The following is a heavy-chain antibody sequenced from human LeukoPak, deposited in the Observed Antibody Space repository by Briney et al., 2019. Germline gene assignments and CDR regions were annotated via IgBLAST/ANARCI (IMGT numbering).Heavy chain of an antibody. D-gene: IGHD6-6*01. CDR2: INPSGGST. J-gene: IGHJ5*02. Sequence: GASVKVSCKASGYTFTSYYLYWVRQAPGQGLEWMGVINPSGGSTTSAQKFQGRVTMTRDTSKNQLSLKLSSVTAADTAVYYCARTIAARRGKDNWFDPWGQGTLVTVSS. CDR3: ARTIAARRGKDNWFDP. CDR1: GYTFTSYY. V-gene: IGHV1-46*01.